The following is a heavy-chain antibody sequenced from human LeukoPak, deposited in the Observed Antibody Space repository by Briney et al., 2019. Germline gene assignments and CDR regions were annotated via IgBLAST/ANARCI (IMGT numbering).Heavy chain of an antibody. Sequence: ASVKVSCKASGYTFSSNYMHWVRQAPGQGLEWMGIINPSGGSTNYAQKFQGRVTMTRDTSTSTVYMELSSLRSEDTAVYYCARGPRITLVRGGQWYYYMDVWGKGTTVTISS. J-gene: IGHJ6*03. V-gene: IGHV1-46*01. CDR3: ARGPRITLVRGGQWYYYMDV. CDR1: GYTFSSNY. CDR2: INPSGGST. D-gene: IGHD3-10*01.